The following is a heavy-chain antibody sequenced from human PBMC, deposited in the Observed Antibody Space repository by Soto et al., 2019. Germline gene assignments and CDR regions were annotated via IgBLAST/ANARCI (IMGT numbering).Heavy chain of an antibody. CDR1: GFTFRSYA. D-gene: IGHD2-21*01. CDR2: MNGGGGST. Sequence: LRLSCPASGFTFRSYAMSWVRQAPGKGMEWVSSMNGGGGSTYYAESVQGRFTIPRDNSKNTLYLQMNSLRVEDTAVYYCAKKSEIAVPRYYFDFLGEETLVAFSS. J-gene: IGHJ4*02. CDR3: AKKSEIAVPRYYFDF. V-gene: IGHV3-23*01.